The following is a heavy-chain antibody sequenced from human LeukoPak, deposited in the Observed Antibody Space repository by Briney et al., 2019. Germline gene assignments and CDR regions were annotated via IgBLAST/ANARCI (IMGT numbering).Heavy chain of an antibody. V-gene: IGHV3-53*01. CDR2: IYSGGST. J-gene: IGHJ6*02. D-gene: IGHD1-26*01. CDR3: ARDGELDYGMDV. CDR1: GFTFSSYA. Sequence: GGSLRLSCAASGFTFSSYAMSWVRQAPGKGLEWVSVIYSGGSTYYADSVKGRFTISRDNSKNTLYLQMNSLRAEDTAVYYCARDGELDYGMDVWGQGTTVTVSS.